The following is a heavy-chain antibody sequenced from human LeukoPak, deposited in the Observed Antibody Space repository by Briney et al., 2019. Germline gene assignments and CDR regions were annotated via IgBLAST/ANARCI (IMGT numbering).Heavy chain of an antibody. Sequence: GLEFVSYISSSGSTIYYADSVKGRFTISRDNAKNSLYLQMNGLRAEDTAVYYCAQGAYFDYWGQGTLVTVSS. V-gene: IGHV3-11*01. J-gene: IGHJ4*02. CDR2: ISSSGSTI. CDR3: AQGAYFDY.